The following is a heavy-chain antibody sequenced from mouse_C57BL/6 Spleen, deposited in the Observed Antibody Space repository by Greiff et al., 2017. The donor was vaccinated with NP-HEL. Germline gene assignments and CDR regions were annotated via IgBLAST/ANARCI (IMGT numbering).Heavy chain of an antibody. V-gene: IGHV1-64*01. CDR1: GYTFTSYW. CDR3: ARSDSNYVDYAMDY. J-gene: IGHJ4*01. CDR2: IHPNSGST. Sequence: QVQLKESGAELVKPGASVKLSCKASGYTFTSYWMHWVKQRPGQGLEWIGMIHPNSGSTNYNEKFKSKATLTVDKSSSTAYMQLSSLTSEDSAVYYCARSDSNYVDYAMDYWGQGTSVTVSS. D-gene: IGHD2-5*01.